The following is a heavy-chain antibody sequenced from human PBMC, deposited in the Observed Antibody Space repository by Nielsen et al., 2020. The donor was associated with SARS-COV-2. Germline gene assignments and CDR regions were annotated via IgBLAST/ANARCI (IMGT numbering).Heavy chain of an antibody. CDR2: IYYSGNT. CDR3: AITYSGLPYNWFDP. CDR1: GVSISSSSYY. V-gene: IGHV4-39*01. Sequence: SETLSLTCTASGVSISSSSYYWGWLRPPPGKGLVWIGSIYYSGNTYYNPSLKSLVTISVDTSKNQFSLKLSSVTAADSAVYYFAITYSGLPYNWFDPWGQGTLVTVSS. D-gene: IGHD6-19*01. J-gene: IGHJ5*02.